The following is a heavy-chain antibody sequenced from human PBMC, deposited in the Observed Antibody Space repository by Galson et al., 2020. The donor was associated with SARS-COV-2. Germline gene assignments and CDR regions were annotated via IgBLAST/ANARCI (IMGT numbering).Heavy chain of an antibody. D-gene: IGHD5-18*01. V-gene: IGHV3-13*03. CDR1: GFTFSSYD. CDR3: ARGSGYSYGTDAFDI. J-gene: IGHJ3*02. CDR2: IGTAGDT. Sequence: GESLKISCAACGFTFSSYDMHWVRQATGKGLEWVSAIGTAGDTYYPGSVKGQFTISRENAKNSLYLQMNSLRAGDTAVYYCARGSGYSYGTDAFDIWGQGTMVTVSS.